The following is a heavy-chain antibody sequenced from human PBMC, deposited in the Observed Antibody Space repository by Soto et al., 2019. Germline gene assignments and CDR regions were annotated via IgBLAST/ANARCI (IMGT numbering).Heavy chain of an antibody. D-gene: IGHD4-17*01. CDR2: INAGNGNT. CDR1: GYTFNTYA. V-gene: IGHV1-3*05. CDR3: AIGDVRHADYITPSDY. J-gene: IGHJ4*02. Sequence: QVHLVQSGAEEKKPGASVKVSCQASGYTFNTYAIHWVRQAPGQRLEWMGWINAGNGNTKSSPEFQGRVTITKDTSASTTSMELNSLRSEDTAVYYCAIGDVRHADYITPSDYWGQGTLVTVSS.